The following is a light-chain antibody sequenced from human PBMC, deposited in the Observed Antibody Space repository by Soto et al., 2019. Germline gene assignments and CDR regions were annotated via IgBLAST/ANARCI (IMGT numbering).Light chain of an antibody. Sequence: DIQMTQSPSTLSASVGDRVTITCRASQSISTWLAWYQQKPGKAPKLLIYDASSLESGVPSRLSGSGSGTEFTLTISSMQPDDFATYYCQQYNSYSPLNFGGGTKVDIK. V-gene: IGKV1-5*01. CDR2: DAS. CDR1: QSISTW. J-gene: IGKJ4*01. CDR3: QQYNSYSPLN.